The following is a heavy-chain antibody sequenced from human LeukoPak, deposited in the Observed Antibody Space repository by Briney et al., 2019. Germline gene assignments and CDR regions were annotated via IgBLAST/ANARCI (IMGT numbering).Heavy chain of an antibody. Sequence: ASVKVSCKASGGTFNSYAISWVRQAPGQGLEWMGGIIPIFGTANYAQKFQGRVTITADESTGTAYMELSSLRSEDTAVYYCARETSDFWSGYPSTTRYGMDVWGQGTTVTVSS. J-gene: IGHJ6*02. CDR2: IIPIFGTA. CDR1: GGTFNSYA. CDR3: ARETSDFWSGYPSTTRYGMDV. V-gene: IGHV1-69*13. D-gene: IGHD3-3*01.